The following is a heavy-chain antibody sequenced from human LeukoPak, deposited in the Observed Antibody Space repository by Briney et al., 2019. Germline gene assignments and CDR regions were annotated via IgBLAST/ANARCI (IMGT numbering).Heavy chain of an antibody. CDR2: IHYSGST. J-gene: IGHJ6*03. CDR1: GGSISSYY. CDR3: ASSEWGAIGDSYYYYMDV. Sequence: SETLSLTCTVSGGSISSYYWSWIRQPPGKGLEWIGYIHYSGSTHYNPSLKSRVTISVDTSKNQFSLKLSSVTAADTAVYYCASSEWGAIGDSYYYYMDVWGKGTTVTISS. D-gene: IGHD3-16*02. V-gene: IGHV4-59*01.